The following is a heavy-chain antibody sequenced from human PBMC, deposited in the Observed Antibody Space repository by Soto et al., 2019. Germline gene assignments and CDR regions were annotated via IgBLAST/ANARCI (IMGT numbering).Heavy chain of an antibody. Sequence: ELQLVEPGGDLVQPGGSLRLSCAGAEFTSSTGWMGWVRHSPGKGPEWVANIKQDGSEKFYLHSVKARFTISRENAEKSLYQQLNRQVAEDTAVYYWTRENNWGQGTLVTVSS. CDR2: IKQDGSEK. V-gene: IGHV3-7*04. CDR3: TRENN. J-gene: IGHJ4*02. CDR1: EFTSSTGW.